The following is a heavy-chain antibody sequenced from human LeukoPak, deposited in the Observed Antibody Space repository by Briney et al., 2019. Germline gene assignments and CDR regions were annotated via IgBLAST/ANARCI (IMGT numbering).Heavy chain of an antibody. V-gene: IGHV4-4*02. CDR1: GGSISTNTW. D-gene: IGHD4-23*01. J-gene: IGHJ4*02. Sequence: SETLSLTCAVSGGSISTNTWWSWVRQPPGKGLEWIGQTSHDGSADYTPSLKSRVTISVDKSKNQLSLKLNSVTAADSAVYYCAKHGGRYFDPWGQGTLVTVSS. CDR2: TSHDGSA. CDR3: AKHGGRYFDP.